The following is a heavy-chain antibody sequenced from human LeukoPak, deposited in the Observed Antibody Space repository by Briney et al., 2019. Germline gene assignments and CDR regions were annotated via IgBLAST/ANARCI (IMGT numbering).Heavy chain of an antibody. J-gene: IGHJ3*02. Sequence: SVKVSCKASGGTFSSYAISWVRQAPGQGLEWMGGIIPIFGSANYAQKFQGRVTITTDESTSTAYMELSSLRSGDTAVYYCARVRPNGYYYDSSGYYPDAFDIWGQGTMVTVSS. CDR3: ARVRPNGYYYDSSGYYPDAFDI. CDR1: GGTFSSYA. CDR2: IIPIFGSA. V-gene: IGHV1-69*05. D-gene: IGHD3-22*01.